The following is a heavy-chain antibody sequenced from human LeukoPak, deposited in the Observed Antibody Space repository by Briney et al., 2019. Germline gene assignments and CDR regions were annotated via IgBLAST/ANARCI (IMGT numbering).Heavy chain of an antibody. CDR2: IKQDGSEK. Sequence: GGSVRLSCAASGFTFSSNWMSWVRQAPGKGLEWVANIKQDGSEKYYVDSVKGRFTISRDNAKNSLYLQMSSLRAEDTAVYYCARGGSRYDYWGQGTLVTVSS. CDR1: GFTFSSNW. V-gene: IGHV3-7*03. CDR3: ARGGSRYDY. D-gene: IGHD3-16*01. J-gene: IGHJ4*02.